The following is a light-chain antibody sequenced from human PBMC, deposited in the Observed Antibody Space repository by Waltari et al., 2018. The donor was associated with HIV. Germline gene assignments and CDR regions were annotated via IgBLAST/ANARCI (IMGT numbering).Light chain of an antibody. CDR1: SRHIGAYNY. CDR3: CSYAGSRSWV. Sequence: QSALTPPASVSASPGQSITISCTAPSRHIGAYNYCDWFQQYPGKAPRLLIPNVNQWPWVVSHRFACSKSVYTASLTISVLQSEDEADYWCCSYAGSRSWVFGGGTKVTVL. J-gene: IGLJ3*02. CDR2: NVN. V-gene: IGLV2-23*02.